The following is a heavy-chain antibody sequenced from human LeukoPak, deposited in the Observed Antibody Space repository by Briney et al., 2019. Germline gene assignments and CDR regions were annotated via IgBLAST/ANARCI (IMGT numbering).Heavy chain of an antibody. D-gene: IGHD3-22*01. Sequence: ASVKVSCKASGYTFTGYHMHWVRQAPGQGLEWMGWINPNSGGTNYAQKFQGRVTMTRDTSISTAYMELSRLRSDDTAVYYCATVYYYDSSGYYDQHLNFDYWGQGTLVTVSS. J-gene: IGHJ4*02. CDR1: GYTFTGYH. CDR3: ATVYYYDSSGYYDQHLNFDY. V-gene: IGHV1-2*02. CDR2: INPNSGGT.